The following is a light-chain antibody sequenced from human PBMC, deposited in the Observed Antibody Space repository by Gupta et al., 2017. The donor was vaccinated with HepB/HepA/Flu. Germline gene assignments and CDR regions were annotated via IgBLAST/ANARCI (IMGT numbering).Light chain of an antibody. CDR3: QQLKSYPLT. CDR1: QGISSY. V-gene: IGKV1-9*01. Sequence: IPLTPPPSFLSASVGDRVTITCRASQGISSYLGWYQQKPGKAPKFLIYDASTLQSGVPSRFSGSGSGTEFTLTISSLQPEDFATYYCQQLKSYPLTFGGGTKVEIK. J-gene: IGKJ4*01. CDR2: DAS.